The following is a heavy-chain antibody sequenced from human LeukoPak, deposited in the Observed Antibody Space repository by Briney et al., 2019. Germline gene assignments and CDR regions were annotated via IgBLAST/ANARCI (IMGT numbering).Heavy chain of an antibody. V-gene: IGHV5-51*01. CDR1: GYSFTSYW. Sequence: GESLKISCKGSGYSFTSYWIGWVRQMPGKGLEWMGIIYPGDSDTRYSPSFQGQVTISADKSIRTAYLQWSSLKASDTAMYYCARAPPVDTAMVGAFDIWGQGTMVTVSS. CDR3: ARAPPVDTAMVGAFDI. CDR2: IYPGDSDT. J-gene: IGHJ3*02. D-gene: IGHD5-18*01.